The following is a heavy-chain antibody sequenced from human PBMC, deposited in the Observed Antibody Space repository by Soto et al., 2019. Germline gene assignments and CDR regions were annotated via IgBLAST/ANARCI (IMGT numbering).Heavy chain of an antibody. CDR2: TYYRSKWYY. CDR3: ARGEQYSGRIFDY. D-gene: IGHD1-26*01. CDR1: GDSVSSNSAG. J-gene: IGHJ4*01. Sequence: SQTLSLTCAITGDSVSSNSAGWSWVRQSPSRGLEWLGRTYYRSKWYYEYAVSVRGRITINPDTSKNQYSLQLNSVTPEDTAVYFCARGEQYSGRIFDYWGQGTLVTDSS. V-gene: IGHV6-1*01.